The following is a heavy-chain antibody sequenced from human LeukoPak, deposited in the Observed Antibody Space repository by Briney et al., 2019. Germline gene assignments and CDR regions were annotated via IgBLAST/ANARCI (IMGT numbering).Heavy chain of an antibody. V-gene: IGHV1-2*02. J-gene: IGHJ4*02. D-gene: IGHD6-13*01. CDR3: ASLRIAAAGFDY. Sequence: ASLKGSCKASGYTFTGNYMHWVRQAPGQGLEWMGWINPNSGGTNYAQKFQGRVTMTRDTSISTAYMELSRLRSDDTAVYYCASLRIAAAGFDYWGQGTLVTVSS. CDR2: INPNSGGT. CDR1: GYTFTGNY.